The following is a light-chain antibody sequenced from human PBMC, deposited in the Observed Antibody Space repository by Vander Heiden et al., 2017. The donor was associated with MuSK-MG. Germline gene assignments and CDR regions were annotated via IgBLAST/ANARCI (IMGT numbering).Light chain of an antibody. CDR3: NQAQSFPRT. CDR1: QGISSW. CDR2: AAS. V-gene: IGKV1-12*01. Sequence: IRMTQSPSSVSASVGDRVTLTCRASQGISSWLAWYQQKPGRAPKLLIYAASSLQSGVPSRFSGSGSGTDVTLKITSLQPEDVGTYYCNQAQSFPRTFGQGTKVEIK. J-gene: IGKJ1*01.